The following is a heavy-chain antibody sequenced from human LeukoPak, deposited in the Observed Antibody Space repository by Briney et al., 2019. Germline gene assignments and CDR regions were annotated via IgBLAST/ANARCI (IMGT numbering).Heavy chain of an antibody. CDR3: ARAPSGSYYFDY. CDR2: IGSSSSYI. D-gene: IGHD1-26*01. J-gene: IGHJ4*02. Sequence: TGGSLRLSCAASGFTFSSYSMNWVRQAPGKGLEWVSSIGSSSSYIYYADSVKGRFTISRDNAKNSLYLQMNSLRAEDTAVYYCARAPSGSYYFDYWGQGTLVTVSS. CDR1: GFTFSSYS. V-gene: IGHV3-21*01.